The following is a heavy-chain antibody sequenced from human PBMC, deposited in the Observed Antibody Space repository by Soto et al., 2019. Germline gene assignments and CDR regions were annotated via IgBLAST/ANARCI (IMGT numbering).Heavy chain of an antibody. CDR3: KRITMVQGAPSDAFDI. Sequence: QLQLQESGPGLVKPSETLSLTCTVSGGSISSSSYYWGWIRQPPGKGLGGIGSIYYSWSTYYNPSLKSRVTLSVDTSYNQFSLKLRSVTAADTAVYYCKRITMVQGAPSDAFDIWGQGTMVTVSS. V-gene: IGHV4-39*01. D-gene: IGHD3-10*01. CDR1: GGSISSSSYY. CDR2: IYYSWST. J-gene: IGHJ3*02.